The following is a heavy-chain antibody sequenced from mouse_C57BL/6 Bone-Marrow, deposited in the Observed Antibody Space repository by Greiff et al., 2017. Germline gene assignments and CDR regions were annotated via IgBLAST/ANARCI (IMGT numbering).Heavy chain of an antibody. CDR1: GYSITSGYY. CDR3: ARDPYYYGSSFDY. V-gene: IGHV3-6*01. CDR2: ISYDGSN. Sequence: DVKLQESGPGLVKPSQSLSLTCSVTGYSITSGYYWNWIRQFPGNKLEWMGYISYDGSNNYNPSLKNRISITRDTSKNQFFLKLNSVTTEDTATYYCARDPYYYGSSFDYWGQGTTLTVSS. J-gene: IGHJ2*01. D-gene: IGHD1-1*01.